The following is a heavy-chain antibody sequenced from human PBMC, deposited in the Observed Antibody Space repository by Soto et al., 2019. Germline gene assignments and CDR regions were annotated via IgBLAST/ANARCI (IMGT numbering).Heavy chain of an antibody. CDR3: AKRDTSSWLDY. CDR1: GFTFSSYA. Sequence: EVQLLESGGGLVQPGGSLRLSCAASGFTFSSYAMTWVRQAPGKGLEWVTGISGSGGSTYYADSVKGRFTISRDTSKSTLYLQMKSLRAEDTAVYYCAKRDTSSWLDYWGQGTLVTVSS. D-gene: IGHD6-13*01. CDR2: ISGSGGST. V-gene: IGHV3-23*01. J-gene: IGHJ4*02.